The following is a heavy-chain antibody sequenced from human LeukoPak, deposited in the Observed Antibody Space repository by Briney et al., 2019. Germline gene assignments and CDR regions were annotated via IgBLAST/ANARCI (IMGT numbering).Heavy chain of an antibody. CDR3: ARGFMVRGTKMRYFDY. J-gene: IGHJ4*02. CDR2: INTNGATM. Sequence: GGSLRLSCAASGFTFSTYEMNWVGQAPGKGLEWVSYINTNGATMLYADSVKGRFTISRDNARNSLNLQMNSLRAEDTAVYYCARGFMVRGTKMRYFDYWGQGTLVTVSS. D-gene: IGHD3-10*01. CDR1: GFTFSTYE. V-gene: IGHV3-48*03.